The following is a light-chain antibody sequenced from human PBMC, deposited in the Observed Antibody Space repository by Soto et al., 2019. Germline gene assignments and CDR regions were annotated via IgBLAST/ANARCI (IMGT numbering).Light chain of an antibody. J-gene: IGKJ5*01. Sequence: DIVMTQSPDSLAVSLGERATIKCKSSQTVLSSSNDRNYLVWYQQKSGQPPKLLIYWSSTRASGVPDRFTGSGSGTDFTLTISNIQAGDVGIYYCHQHYDLPTFGQGTRLEL. CDR1: QTVLSSSNDRNY. CDR2: WSS. CDR3: HQHYDLPT. V-gene: IGKV4-1*01.